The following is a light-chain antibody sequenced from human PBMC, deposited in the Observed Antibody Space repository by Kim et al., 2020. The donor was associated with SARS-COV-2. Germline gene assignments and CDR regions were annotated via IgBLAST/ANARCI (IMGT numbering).Light chain of an antibody. CDR1: SSNIGENP. CDR2: DSD. J-gene: IGLJ3*02. CDR3: AAWDDTLNAVL. Sequence: QSVLTQPSSASGTPGQSVSISCSGTSSNIGENPVNWYQQLPGMAPRLLIEDSDQRPSKIPDRFSAFKSGTSASLAISGLQSEDEADYYCAAWDDTLNAVLFGGGTQLTVL. V-gene: IGLV1-44*01.